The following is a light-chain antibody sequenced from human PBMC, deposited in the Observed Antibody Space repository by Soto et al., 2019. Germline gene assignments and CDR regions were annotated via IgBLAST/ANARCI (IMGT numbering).Light chain of an antibody. CDR1: QAISSW. CDR2: AAS. CDR3: LQDYNYPPT. Sequence: IQMTQSPSTLSGSVGDSVTITCRASQAISSWLAWYQQKPGKAPNLLIYAASSLQSGVPSRFSGSGSGTDFTLTISSLQPEDCATYYCLQDYNYPPTFGPGTKVDIK. J-gene: IGKJ1*01. V-gene: IGKV1-6*01.